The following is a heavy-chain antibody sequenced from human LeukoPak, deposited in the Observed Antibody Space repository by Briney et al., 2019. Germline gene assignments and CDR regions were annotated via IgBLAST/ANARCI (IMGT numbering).Heavy chain of an antibody. V-gene: IGHV4-34*01. Sequence: SETLSLTCGVFGGSFSGYSWSWIRQSPGKGLEWIGDINPRGTINFNPSLKSRVLMSLAASRTQFPLRLDSVTAADTAVYYCAREQALPGVTISGVVVMGYFDNWGQGGLVIVSS. CDR3: AREQALPGVTISGVVVMGYFDN. J-gene: IGHJ4*02. CDR2: INPRGTI. D-gene: IGHD3-3*01. CDR1: GGSFSGYS.